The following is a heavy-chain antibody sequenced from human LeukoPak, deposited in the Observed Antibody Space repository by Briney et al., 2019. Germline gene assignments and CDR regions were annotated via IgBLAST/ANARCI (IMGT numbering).Heavy chain of an antibody. Sequence: GGSLRLSCAASGFTFSSYGMHWVRQAPGKGLEWVAVIWYDGSNKYYADSVKGRFTISRDNSKNTLYLQMNSLRAEDTAVYYCARLTQYDIFSYGMDVWGQGTTVTVSS. CDR2: IWYDGSNK. J-gene: IGHJ6*02. D-gene: IGHD3-9*01. CDR3: ARLTQYDIFSYGMDV. CDR1: GFTFSSYG. V-gene: IGHV3-30*19.